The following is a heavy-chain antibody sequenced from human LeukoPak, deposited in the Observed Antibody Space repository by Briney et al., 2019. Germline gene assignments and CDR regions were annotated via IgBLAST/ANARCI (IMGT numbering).Heavy chain of an antibody. CDR1: GFTFSTYE. CDR2: ISSGSAAI. Sequence: PGGSLRLSCVASGFTFSTYEMNWVRQAPGKGLEWVSYISSGSAAIYYADSVKGRFTISRDNAKNSLFLQMNSLRAEDTAVYYCARCKRDQHSGNYPDYWGQGTLVTVSS. D-gene: IGHD1-26*01. V-gene: IGHV3-48*03. CDR3: ARCKRDQHSGNYPDY. J-gene: IGHJ4*02.